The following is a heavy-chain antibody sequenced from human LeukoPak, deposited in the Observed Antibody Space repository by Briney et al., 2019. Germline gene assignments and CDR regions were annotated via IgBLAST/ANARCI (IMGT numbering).Heavy chain of an antibody. Sequence: ASVKVSCKASGYTFTGYYMHWVRQAPGQGREGMGGINPNSGGTNYAQKFQGRVTMTRDTSISTAYLELSRLRSDDTAVYYCARGYIVGATGAIDYWGQGTLVTVSS. CDR2: INPNSGGT. D-gene: IGHD1-26*01. CDR3: ARGYIVGATGAIDY. CDR1: GYTFTGYY. J-gene: IGHJ4*02. V-gene: IGHV1-2*02.